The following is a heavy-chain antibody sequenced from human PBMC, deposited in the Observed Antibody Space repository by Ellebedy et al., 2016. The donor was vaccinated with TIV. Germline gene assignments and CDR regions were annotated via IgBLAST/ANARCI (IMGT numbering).Heavy chain of an antibody. J-gene: IGHJ4*02. V-gene: IGHV3-15*01. Sequence: PGGSLRLSCAASGFTFSDVWMTWVRQAPGKGLECIGRIKSNSEGGTTEYAAPVKGRFIISRDDSKNTLSLQMNSLKTEDTAMYYCATFPLPRGVEQLTEYWGQGALVTVSS. D-gene: IGHD1-26*01. CDR1: GFTFSDVW. CDR2: IKSNSEGGTT. CDR3: ATFPLPRGVEQLTEY.